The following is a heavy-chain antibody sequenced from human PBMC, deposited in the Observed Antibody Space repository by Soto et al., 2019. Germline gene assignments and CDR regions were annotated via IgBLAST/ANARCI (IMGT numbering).Heavy chain of an antibody. V-gene: IGHV3-21*01. D-gene: IGHD6-13*01. J-gene: IGHJ5*02. Sequence: GGSLRLSCAASGFTFRSFTMNWVRQAPGKGLEWVSTISSNSAYIYYTDALRGRFTSSRDNAKNSLHLQMNSLRAEDTAVYYCTRDASRDSSARGWFDPWGPGTLVTVSS. CDR1: GFTFRSFT. CDR3: TRDASRDSSARGWFDP. CDR2: ISSNSAYI.